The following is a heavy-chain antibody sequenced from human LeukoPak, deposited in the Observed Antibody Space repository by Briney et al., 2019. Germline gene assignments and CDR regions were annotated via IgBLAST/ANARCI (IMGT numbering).Heavy chain of an antibody. J-gene: IGHJ4*02. Sequence: GGSLRLSCAASGFTFSSYWMSWVRQAPGKGLEWVANIKQDGSEKYYVDSVKGRFTISRDNSKNTLYLQMNSLRAEDTAVYYCAKSPGYSGYDWLDYWGQGTLVTVSS. CDR3: AKSPGYSGYDWLDY. CDR1: GFTFSSYW. D-gene: IGHD5-12*01. V-gene: IGHV3-7*01. CDR2: IKQDGSEK.